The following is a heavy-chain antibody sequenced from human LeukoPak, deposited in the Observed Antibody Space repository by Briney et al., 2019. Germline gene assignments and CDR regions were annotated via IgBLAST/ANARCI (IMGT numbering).Heavy chain of an antibody. V-gene: IGHV1-46*01. Sequence: GASVKVSCKASGYTLTSYYMHWVRQAPGQGLEWMGKINPSSGATSNAQKFQGRVTMTRDTSTSTVYMELTSLRSEDTAVYYCAREFRSYSDYWGQRTLVTVSS. J-gene: IGHJ4*02. CDR1: GYTLTSYY. CDR3: AREFRSYSDY. CDR2: INPSSGAT. D-gene: IGHD3-10*01.